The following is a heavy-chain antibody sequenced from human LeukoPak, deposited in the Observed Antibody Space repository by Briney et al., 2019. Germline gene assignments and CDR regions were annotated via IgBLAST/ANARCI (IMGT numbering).Heavy chain of an antibody. CDR1: GGSISSGDYS. CDR3: AREAYGDYAVFDY. D-gene: IGHD4-17*01. V-gene: IGHV4-30-4*01. J-gene: IGHJ4*02. CDR2: IYYSGST. Sequence: SQTLSLTCTVSGGSISSGDYSWSWIRQPPGKGLEWIGYIYYSGSTYYNPSLKSRVTISVDTSKNQFSLKLSSVTAADTAVYYCAREAYGDYAVFDYWGQGILVTVSS.